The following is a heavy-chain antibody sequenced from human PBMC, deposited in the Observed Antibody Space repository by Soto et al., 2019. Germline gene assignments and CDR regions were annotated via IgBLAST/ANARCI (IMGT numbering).Heavy chain of an antibody. CDR3: ARHQVRGSSSVGN. D-gene: IGHD3-10*01. J-gene: IGHJ4*02. CDR2: IYYSGST. CDR1: GGSISSSSYY. V-gene: IGHV4-39*01. Sequence: SETLSLTCTVSGGSISSSSYYWGWIRQPPGKGLEWIGSIYYSGSTYYNPSLKSRVTISVDTSKNQFSLKLSSVTAADTAVYYCARHQVRGSSSVGNWGQGTLVTVSS.